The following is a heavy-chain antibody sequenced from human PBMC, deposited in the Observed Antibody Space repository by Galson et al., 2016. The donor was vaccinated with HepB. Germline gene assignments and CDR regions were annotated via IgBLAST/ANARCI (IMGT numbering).Heavy chain of an antibody. CDR2: IDPSDSYT. J-gene: IGHJ6*02. CDR1: GYSFTNYW. D-gene: IGHD2-15*01. CDR3: ARHANPLYCSGGSCYNYYGMDA. Sequence: QSGAEVKKPGESLRISCKGSGYSFTNYWISWVCQMPGKVLEWMGRIDPSDSYTHYSPSFQGHVTISTDKSISTAYLQWSSLKDWDTAMYYCARHANPLYCSGGSCYNYYGMDAWGQGTTVTVSS. V-gene: IGHV5-10-1*01.